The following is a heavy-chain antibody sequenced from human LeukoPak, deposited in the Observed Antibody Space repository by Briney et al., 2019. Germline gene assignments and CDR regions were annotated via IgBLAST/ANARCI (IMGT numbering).Heavy chain of an antibody. V-gene: IGHV3-30*04. J-gene: IGHJ3*02. CDR3: ARDPLLRYFDWLMQHNDAFDI. CDR1: GFTFSSYA. D-gene: IGHD3-9*01. CDR2: ISYDGSNK. Sequence: PGGSLRLSCAASGFTFSSYAMHWVRQAPGKGLEWVAVISYDGSNKYYADSVKGRFTIPRDNSKNTLYLQMNSLRAEDTAVYYCARDPLLRYFDWLMQHNDAFDIWGQGTMVTVSS.